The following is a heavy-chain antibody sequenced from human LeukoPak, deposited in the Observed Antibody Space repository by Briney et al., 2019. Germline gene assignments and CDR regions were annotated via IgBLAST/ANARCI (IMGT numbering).Heavy chain of an antibody. D-gene: IGHD5-18*01. J-gene: IGHJ4*02. Sequence: ASVKVSCKASGYTFTSYGISWVRQAPGQGLEWMGWISAYNGNTNYAQKLQGRVTMTTDTSTSTAYMELSRLRSDDTAVYYCAISRGYSYGFEGVFDYWGQGTLVTVSS. V-gene: IGHV1-18*01. CDR3: AISRGYSYGFEGVFDY. CDR1: GYTFTSYG. CDR2: ISAYNGNT.